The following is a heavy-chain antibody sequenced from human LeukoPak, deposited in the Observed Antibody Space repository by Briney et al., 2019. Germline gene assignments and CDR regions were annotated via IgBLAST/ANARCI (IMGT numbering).Heavy chain of an antibody. J-gene: IGHJ4*02. CDR1: GGSISSGSYY. V-gene: IGHV4-61*02. D-gene: IGHD2-2*01. CDR2: IYTSGST. CDR3: ARSAVVVPAALAYFDY. Sequence: PSETLSLTCTVSGGSISSGSYYWSWIRQPAGKGLEWIGRIYTSGSTNYNPSLKGRVTISVDTPKNQFSLKLSSVTAADTAVYYCARSAVVVPAALAYFDYWGQGTLVTVSS.